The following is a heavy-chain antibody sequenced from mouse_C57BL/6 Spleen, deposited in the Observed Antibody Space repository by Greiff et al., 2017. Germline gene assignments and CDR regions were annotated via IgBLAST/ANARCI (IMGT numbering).Heavy chain of an antibody. CDR3: ARDYGSDGFAY. V-gene: IGHV5-12*01. J-gene: IGHJ3*01. D-gene: IGHD1-1*01. Sequence: EVQGVESGGGLVQPGGSLKLSCAASGFTFSDYYMSWFRQTPEKRLEWVAYISNGGGCTYYPDTVKGRFTISRDNAKNTLYLQMSRLKSEDTAMYYCARDYGSDGFAYWGQGTLVTVSA. CDR1: GFTFSDYY. CDR2: ISNGGGCT.